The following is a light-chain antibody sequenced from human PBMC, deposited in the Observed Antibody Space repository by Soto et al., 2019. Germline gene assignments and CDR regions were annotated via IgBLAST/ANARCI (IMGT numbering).Light chain of an antibody. CDR3: QQGSNWWT. Sequence: EIVLTQSPAILSLSPGERATLSCSASQSVSSYLAWYQQKPGQAPRLLIFLASNRATGIPARFSGSGSGTDFPLTISSLEPEDFAVYYCQQGSNWWTFGQGTKVEFK. CDR1: QSVSSY. J-gene: IGKJ1*01. V-gene: IGKV3-11*01. CDR2: LAS.